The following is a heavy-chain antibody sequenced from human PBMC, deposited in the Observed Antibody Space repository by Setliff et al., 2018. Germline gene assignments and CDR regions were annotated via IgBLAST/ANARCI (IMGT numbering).Heavy chain of an antibody. V-gene: IGHV4-39*01. CDR2: ISYSGTP. J-gene: IGHJ4*01. Sequence: SETLSLTCTVSGGSISSSNYWGWIRQAPGSGLEWIGSISYSGTPYYNASVESRVTISIDTSRNQFSLELRSVTVADTATYYCVRPGGTTVVARHFDYWGSGILVTVSS. D-gene: IGHD2-15*01. CDR3: VRPGGTTVVARHFDY. CDR1: GGSISSSNY.